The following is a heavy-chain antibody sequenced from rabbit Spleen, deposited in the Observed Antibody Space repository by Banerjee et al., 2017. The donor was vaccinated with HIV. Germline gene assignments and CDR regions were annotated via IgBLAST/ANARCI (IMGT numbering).Heavy chain of an antibody. CDR3: ARDLVGVIGWNFYL. D-gene: IGHD1-1*01. CDR1: GFSFSDRDV. J-gene: IGHJ4*01. Sequence: QQQLVESGGGLVKPGASLTLTCKASGFSFSDRDVMCWVRQAPGKGLEWIACINAATAKPVYATWAKGRFTISRTSSTTVTLQMTSLTAADRAAYFCARDLVGVIGWNFYLWGPGTLVTVS. V-gene: IGHV1S45*01. CDR2: INAATAKP.